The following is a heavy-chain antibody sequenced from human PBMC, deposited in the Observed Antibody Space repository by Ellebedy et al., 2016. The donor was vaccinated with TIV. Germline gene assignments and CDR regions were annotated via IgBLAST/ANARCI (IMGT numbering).Heavy chain of an antibody. D-gene: IGHD2-8*01. CDR1: GVSISSSTYY. CDR2: IYSSGRT. V-gene: IGHV4-39*01. CDR3: ARRDGVMGSGGYYYYGMDV. Sequence: MPSETLSLTCTVSGVSISSSTYYWGWIRQSPGKGLEWIGTIYSSGRTYYNPSLKSPVTISVDTSKNQFYLKLSSVTAAETAVYYGARRDGVMGSGGYYYYGMDVWGQGTTVTVSS. J-gene: IGHJ6*02.